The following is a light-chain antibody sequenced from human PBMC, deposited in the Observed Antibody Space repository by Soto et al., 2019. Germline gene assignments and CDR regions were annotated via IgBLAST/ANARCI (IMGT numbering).Light chain of an antibody. CDR1: QSVSIY. V-gene: IGKV3-11*01. CDR3: RQRNNWPSEIT. Sequence: EIVLTQSPATLSLSPGERATLSCRASQSVSIYLAWYQQKPGQAPRLLIFDASNRATGIPARFSGSGSGTDFTLTISSLEPEDFAVDYCRQRNNWPSEITFGQGTRLEIK. J-gene: IGKJ5*01. CDR2: DAS.